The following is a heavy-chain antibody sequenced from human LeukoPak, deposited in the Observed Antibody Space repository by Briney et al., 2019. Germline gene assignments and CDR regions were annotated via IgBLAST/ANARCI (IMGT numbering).Heavy chain of an antibody. J-gene: IGHJ3*01. V-gene: IGHV4-59*01. CDR1: GGSISSYY. Sequence: SGTLSLTCTVSGGSISSYYWSWIRQPPGKGLDWIGYIYYSGSTNYNPSLKSRVTISVDTSKNQFSLKLSSVTAADTAVYYCARDRFGGYAFDLWGQGTMVTVSS. CDR2: IYYSGST. D-gene: IGHD4-23*01. CDR3: ARDRFGGYAFDL.